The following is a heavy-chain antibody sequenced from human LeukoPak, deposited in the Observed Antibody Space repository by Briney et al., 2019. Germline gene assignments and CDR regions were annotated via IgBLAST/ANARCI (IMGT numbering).Heavy chain of an antibody. CDR1: GFTFDDYA. V-gene: IGHV3-23*01. J-gene: IGHJ4*02. Sequence: GGSLRLSCAASGFTFDDYAMHWVRQAPGKGLEWVSSITISGVSTYYADSVKGRFTISRDNPKNTLFLQMNSLRAEDTAVYYCAKGTSNFDYWGQGTLVTVSS. CDR2: ITISGVST. D-gene: IGHD6-6*01. CDR3: AKGTSNFDY.